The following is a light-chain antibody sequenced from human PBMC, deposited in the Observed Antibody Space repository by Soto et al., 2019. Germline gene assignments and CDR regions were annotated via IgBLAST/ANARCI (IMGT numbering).Light chain of an antibody. J-gene: IGKJ1*01. Sequence: EIVLTQSLGTLSLSPGERVTLSCGASQSVPANYLAWYQQKPGQAPRLLIYGASNRATGIPDRFSGSGSGTDFTLTVSRLEPEDFAVYFCLQYGTPWWTFGQGARVEIK. CDR3: LQYGTPWWT. V-gene: IGKV3-20*01. CDR2: GAS. CDR1: QSVPANY.